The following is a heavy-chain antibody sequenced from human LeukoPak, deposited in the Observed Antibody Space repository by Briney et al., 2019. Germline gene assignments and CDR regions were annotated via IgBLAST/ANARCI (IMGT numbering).Heavy chain of an antibody. Sequence: SETLSLTCTVSGGSISSYYWSWIRQPPGKGLEWIGYIYYSGSTSYNPSLKSRVTISVDMSKTQFSLKLSSVTAADTAVYYCARDLRGSSGGFDYWGQGTLVTVSS. CDR2: IYYSGST. CDR3: ARDLRGSSGGFDY. V-gene: IGHV4-59*01. D-gene: IGHD6-19*01. CDR1: GGSISSYY. J-gene: IGHJ4*02.